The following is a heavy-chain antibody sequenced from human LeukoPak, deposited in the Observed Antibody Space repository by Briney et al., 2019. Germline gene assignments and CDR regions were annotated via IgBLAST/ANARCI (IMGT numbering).Heavy chain of an antibody. CDR1: GFTFSSYG. CDR2: IRSRANSYVT. D-gene: IGHD2-2*01. CDR3: TRHSDAYCSRANCYVDNFYGLDV. Sequence: PPGRSLRLSCAASGFTFSSYGMHWVRQASGKGLEWVGRIRSRANSYVTAYAAAVTGRFIISRADSSDTAYLQMNSLTTEDTAVYYCTRHSDAYCSRANCYVDNFYGLDVWGQGTRVTVSS. V-gene: IGHV3-73*01. J-gene: IGHJ6*02.